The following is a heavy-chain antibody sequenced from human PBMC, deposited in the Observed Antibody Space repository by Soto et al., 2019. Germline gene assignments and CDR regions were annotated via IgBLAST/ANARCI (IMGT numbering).Heavy chain of an antibody. CDR2: INAGNGNT. Sequence: ASVKVSCKASGYTFTSYAMHWVRQAPGQRLEWMGWINAGNGNTKYSQKFQGRVTITRDTSASTAYMELSSLRSEDTAVYYCAREPNYDRSPTDAYSGQGTLVTVSS. CDR1: GYTFTSYA. CDR3: AREPNYDRSPTDAY. J-gene: IGHJ4*02. V-gene: IGHV1-3*01. D-gene: IGHD3-16*01.